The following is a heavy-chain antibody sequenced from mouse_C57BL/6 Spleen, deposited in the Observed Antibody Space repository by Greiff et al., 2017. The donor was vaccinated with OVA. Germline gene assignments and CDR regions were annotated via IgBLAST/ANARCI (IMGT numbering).Heavy chain of an antibody. CDR2: IDPNSGGT. V-gene: IGHV1-72*01. CDR3: AREDAYWYFDV. J-gene: IGHJ1*03. CDR1: GYTFTSYW. Sequence: QVQLKQPGAELVKPGASVKLSCKASGYTFTSYWMHWVKQRPGRGLEWIGRIDPNSGGTKYNEKFKSKATLTVDKPSSTAYMQLSSLTSEDSAVDYCAREDAYWYFDVWGTGTTVTVSS.